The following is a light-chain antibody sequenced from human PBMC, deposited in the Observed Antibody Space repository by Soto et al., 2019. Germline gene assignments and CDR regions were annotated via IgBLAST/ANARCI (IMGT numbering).Light chain of an antibody. J-gene: IGKJ1*01. CDR1: QSISSW. CDR2: DAS. CDR3: QQYDTYSRT. V-gene: IGKV1-5*01. Sequence: DIQMTQSPSTLSASVGDRVTITCRASQSISSWLAWYQQKPGKAPKLLMFDASTLEGGVPSRFSGSGSGTEFTLTISSLQPVDFATYYCQQYDTYSRTCGQGTKV.